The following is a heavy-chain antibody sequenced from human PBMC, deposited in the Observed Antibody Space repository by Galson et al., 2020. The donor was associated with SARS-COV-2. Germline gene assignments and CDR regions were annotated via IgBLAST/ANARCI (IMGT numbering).Heavy chain of an antibody. D-gene: IGHD3-3*01. Sequence: SQASETLSLTCAVQDGILSVYYWTWIRQSPGQGLEWLGDIIQSGRTNYNPSLKGRISLSVDTSKKQFSLRLSSVTAADTAVYFCARGTPYEVWGQGTMVTVSS. CDR2: IIQSGRT. V-gene: IGHV4-34*01. CDR1: DGILSVYY. J-gene: IGHJ3*01. CDR3: ARGTPYEV.